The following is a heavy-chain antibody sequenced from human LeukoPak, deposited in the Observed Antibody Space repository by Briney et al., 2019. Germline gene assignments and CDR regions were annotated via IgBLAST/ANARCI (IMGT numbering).Heavy chain of an antibody. CDR3: ARATASLGYCSSTSCPRAYYYYMDV. D-gene: IGHD2-2*01. CDR2: IYYSGSS. Sequence: SETLSLTCSVSGGSISSSSSYWGWIRQPPGKGLEWIGSIYYSGSSFDNPALKSRVTISVDTSKNQFSLKLSSVTAADTAVYYCARATASLGYCSSTSCPRAYYYYMDVWGKGTTVTISS. V-gene: IGHV4-39*07. CDR1: GGSISSSSSY. J-gene: IGHJ6*03.